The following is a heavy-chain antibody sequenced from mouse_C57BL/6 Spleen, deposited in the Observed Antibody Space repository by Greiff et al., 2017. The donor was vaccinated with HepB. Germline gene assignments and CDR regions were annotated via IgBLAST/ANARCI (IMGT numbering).Heavy chain of an antibody. Sequence: LVESGPELVKPGASVKISCKASGYAFSSSWMNWVKQRPGKGLEWIGRIYPGDGDTNYNGKFKGKATLTADKSSSTAYMQLSSLTSEDSAVYFCARSGDGYHWYFDVWGTGTTVTVSS. CDR2: IYPGDGDT. CDR1: GYAFSSSW. D-gene: IGHD2-3*01. J-gene: IGHJ1*03. V-gene: IGHV1-82*01. CDR3: ARSGDGYHWYFDV.